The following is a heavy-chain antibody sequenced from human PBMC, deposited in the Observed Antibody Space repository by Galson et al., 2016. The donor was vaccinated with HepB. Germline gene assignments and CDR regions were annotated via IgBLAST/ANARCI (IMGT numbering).Heavy chain of an antibody. CDR1: GFTFSNYG. CDR3: AKTYYDFWSGDDYHYGMDV. J-gene: IGHJ6*02. CDR2: IWYDGSNR. D-gene: IGHD3-3*01. Sequence: SLRLSCAASGFTFSNYGVRWVRQAPGKGLEWVSYIWYDGSNRYYADSVKGRFTVSRDNSKNTLYLQMNSLRAEDTAVYYCAKTYYDFWSGDDYHYGMDVWGQGTTVTVSS. V-gene: IGHV3-33*03.